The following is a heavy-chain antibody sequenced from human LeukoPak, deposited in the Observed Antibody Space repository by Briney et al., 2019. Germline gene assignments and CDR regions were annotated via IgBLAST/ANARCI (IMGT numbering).Heavy chain of an antibody. J-gene: IGHJ4*02. V-gene: IGHV3-15*01. Sequence: GGSLRLSCAASGFTFSHAWMSWVRQAPGKGLEWVARIKSRAVGGTADYAAPVKGRFTISRDDSKSTLYLQMNSLKTEDTALYYCTAPSCTSTACYATDFWGQGTLSPSPQ. CDR1: GFTFSHAW. D-gene: IGHD2-2*01. CDR2: IKSRAVGGTA. CDR3: TAPSCTSTACYATDF.